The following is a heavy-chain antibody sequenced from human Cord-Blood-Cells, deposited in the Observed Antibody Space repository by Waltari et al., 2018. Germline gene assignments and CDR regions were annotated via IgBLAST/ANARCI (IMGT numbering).Heavy chain of an antibody. J-gene: IGHJ4*02. CDR3: ASTYSSSPFDY. CDR1: GTFSSYA. D-gene: IGHD6-13*01. CDR2: IIPIFGTA. Sequence: GTFSSYAISWVRQAPGQGLEWMGGIIPIFGTANYAQKFQGRVTITADESTSTAYMELSSLRSEDTAVYYCASTYSSSPFDYWGQGTLVTVSS. V-gene: IGHV1-69*01.